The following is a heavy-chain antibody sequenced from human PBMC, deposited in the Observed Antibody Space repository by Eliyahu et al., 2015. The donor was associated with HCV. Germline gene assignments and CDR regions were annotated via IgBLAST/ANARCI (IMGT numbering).Heavy chain of an antibody. V-gene: IGHV5-51*01. CDR1: GYSFTSYW. CDR3: ARQVVEMATIWSPVAFDI. J-gene: IGHJ3*02. D-gene: IGHD5-24*01. CDR2: IYPGDSDT. Sequence: EVQLVQSGAEVKKPGESLKISCKGSGYSFTSYWIGWVRQMPGKGLEWMGIIYPGDSDTRYSPSFQGQVTISADKSISTAYLQWSSLKASDTAMYYCARQVVEMATIWSPVAFDIWGQGTMVTVSS.